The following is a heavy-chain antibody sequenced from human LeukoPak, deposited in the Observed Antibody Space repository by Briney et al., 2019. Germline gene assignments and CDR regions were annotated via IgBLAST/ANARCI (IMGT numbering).Heavy chain of an antibody. CDR1: GCTFDDYA. D-gene: IGHD5-24*01. Sequence: PARSLTLTCAAYGCTFDDYAMHWVRQAPGKGLEWVSGISWNSGSIGYADSVKGRFTISRDNAKNSLYLQMNSLRAEDTALYYCAKDRSGWLQSLFGYWGQGTLVTVFS. V-gene: IGHV3-9*01. CDR3: AKDRSGWLQSLFGY. J-gene: IGHJ4*02. CDR2: ISWNSGSI.